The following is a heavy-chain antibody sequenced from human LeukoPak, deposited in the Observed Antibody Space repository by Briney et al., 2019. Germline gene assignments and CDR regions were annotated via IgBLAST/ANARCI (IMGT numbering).Heavy chain of an antibody. J-gene: IGHJ4*02. V-gene: IGHV3-20*04. D-gene: IGHD5-12*01. CDR1: GFTFDDYG. CDR2: INWNGGST. CDR3: ARGPSGYHNT. Sequence: GGSLRLSCAASGFTFDDYGMNWVRQAPGKGLEWVSGINWNGGSTGYADSVKGRFTISRDNAKNSLYLQMNSLRAEDTAVYYCARGPSGYHNTGGQGTLVTVSS.